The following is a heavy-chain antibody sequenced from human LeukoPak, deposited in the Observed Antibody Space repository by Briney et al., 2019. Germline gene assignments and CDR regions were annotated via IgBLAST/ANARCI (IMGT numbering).Heavy chain of an antibody. J-gene: IGHJ3*02. CDR1: GFTFSSYS. Sequence: GGSLRLSCAASGFTFSSYSMNWVRQAPGKGLEWVSYISSSSSTIYYADSVKGRFTISRDNAKNSLYLQMNSLRAEDTAVYYCARDKPRSSGWYAFDIWGQGTMVTVSS. CDR2: ISSSSSTI. V-gene: IGHV3-48*01. CDR3: ARDKPRSSGWYAFDI. D-gene: IGHD6-19*01.